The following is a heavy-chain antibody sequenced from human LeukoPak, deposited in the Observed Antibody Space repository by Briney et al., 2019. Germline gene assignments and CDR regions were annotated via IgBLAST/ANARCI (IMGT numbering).Heavy chain of an antibody. CDR2: INPDGSTV. Sequence: GGSLRLSCAASGFTFSTSWMHWVRQAPGKGLVWVSRINPDGSTVTYADSVKGRFTISRDNAKNTLYLQMNSLRVDDSAMYFCTRELGGNNDYWGQGTLATVSS. D-gene: IGHD4-23*01. V-gene: IGHV3-74*03. CDR1: GFTFSTSW. CDR3: TRELGGNNDY. J-gene: IGHJ4*02.